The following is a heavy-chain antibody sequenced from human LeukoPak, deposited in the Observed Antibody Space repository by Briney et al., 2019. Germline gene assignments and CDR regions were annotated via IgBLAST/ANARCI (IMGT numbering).Heavy chain of an antibody. J-gene: IGHJ4*02. CDR2: IYYSGTT. D-gene: IGHD6-6*01. V-gene: IGHV4-39*07. CDR3: ARESSSSPDY. Sequence: SETLSLTCTVSGGSISSSHYYWDWIRQPPGKGLEWIGNIYYSGTTYYKPSLRSRVTISVDTSKNQFYLRLTSVTAADSAMYYCARESSSSPDYWGQGTLVTVSS. CDR1: GGSISSSHYY.